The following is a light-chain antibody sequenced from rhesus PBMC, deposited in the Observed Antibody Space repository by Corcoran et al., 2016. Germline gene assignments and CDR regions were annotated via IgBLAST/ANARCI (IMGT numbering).Light chain of an antibody. CDR2: KAS. J-gene: IGKJ4*01. Sequence: DIQMTQSPSSLSASVGDKVTITCQASQSISSWLAWYQQKPGKAPKTLINKASSLESGVPSRFSGSGSVTDFTLTFSSLQPEDFATYYCQQYNSALTFGGGTKVELK. CDR3: QQYNSALT. CDR1: QSISSW. V-gene: IGKV1-16*01.